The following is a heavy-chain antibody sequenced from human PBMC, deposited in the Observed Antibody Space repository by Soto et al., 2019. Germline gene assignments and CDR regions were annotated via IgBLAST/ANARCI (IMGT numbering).Heavy chain of an antibody. V-gene: IGHV4-34*01. CDR3: ARRITMVRGVTRWFDP. CDR2: INHSGST. CDR1: GGSFSGYY. D-gene: IGHD3-10*01. J-gene: IGHJ5*02. Sequence: QVQLQQWGAGLLKPSETLSLTCAVYGGSFSGYYWSWIRQPPGKGLEWIGEINHSGSTNYNPSLKSRVTISGDTSKNQFSLKLSSVTAADTAVYYCARRITMVRGVTRWFDPWGQGTLVTVSS.